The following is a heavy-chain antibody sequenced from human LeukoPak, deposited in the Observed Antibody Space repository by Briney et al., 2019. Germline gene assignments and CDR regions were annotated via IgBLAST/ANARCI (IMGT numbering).Heavy chain of an antibody. Sequence: PGGSMRLSSPASGFTFSIYWMSWVRQAQGNVLEWVANIKQDGSEKYYVDSVKGRFTISRDNAKNSLYLQMNSLRAEDTAVYYCARDINYDSSGYYYSDYWGQGTLVTVSS. CDR1: GFTFSIYW. J-gene: IGHJ4*02. CDR3: ARDINYDSSGYYYSDY. V-gene: IGHV3-7*01. CDR2: IKQDGSEK. D-gene: IGHD3-22*01.